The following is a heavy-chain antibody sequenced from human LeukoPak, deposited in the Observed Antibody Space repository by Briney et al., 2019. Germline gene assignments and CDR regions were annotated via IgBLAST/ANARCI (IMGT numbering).Heavy chain of an antibody. CDR2: IYYSGST. CDR3: ARDSPWDSSGLDY. D-gene: IGHD3-22*01. V-gene: IGHV4-59*01. J-gene: IGHJ4*02. Sequence: ASETLSLTCTVSGGSISSYYWSWIRQPPGKGLEWIEYIYYSGSTNYNPSLKSRVTISVDTSKNQFSLKLSSVTAADTAVYYCARDSPWDSSGLDYWGQGTLATVSS. CDR1: GGSISSYY.